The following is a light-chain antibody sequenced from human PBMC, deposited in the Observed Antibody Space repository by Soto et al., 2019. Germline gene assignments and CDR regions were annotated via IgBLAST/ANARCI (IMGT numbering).Light chain of an antibody. V-gene: IGKV1-5*03. Sequence: DIHMTQSPSTLSASVGYRVTIPCRASQSIADWLAWYQQKPGKAPKLLIYKASTLESGVPSRFSGSGSGTEFTLSISGLQPDDFATYYCQQYNSYSFGQGTKVDI. CDR2: KAS. CDR3: QQYNSYS. J-gene: IGKJ1*01. CDR1: QSIADW.